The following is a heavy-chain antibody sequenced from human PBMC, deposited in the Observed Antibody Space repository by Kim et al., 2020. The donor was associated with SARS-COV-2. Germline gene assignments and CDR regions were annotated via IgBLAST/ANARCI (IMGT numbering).Heavy chain of an antibody. J-gene: IGHJ4*02. CDR3: ARHPDYYDSSGYYSEEFDY. Sequence: SRITIAVDTSKNQFSLKLSSVTAADTAVYYCARHPDYYDSSGYYSEEFDYWGQGTLVTVSS. V-gene: IGHV4-39*01. D-gene: IGHD3-22*01.